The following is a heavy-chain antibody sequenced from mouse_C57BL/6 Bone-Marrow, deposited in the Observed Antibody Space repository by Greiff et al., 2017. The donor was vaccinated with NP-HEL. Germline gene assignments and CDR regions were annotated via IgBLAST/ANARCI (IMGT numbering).Heavy chain of an antibody. V-gene: IGHV1-20*01. Sequence: EVKVVESGPELVKPGDSVKISCKASGYSFTGYFMNWVMQSHGKSLEWIGRINPYNGDTFYNQKFKGKATLTVDKSSSTAHMELRSLTSEDSAVYYCARSGDYGYDGFAYWGQGTLVTVSA. CDR2: INPYNGDT. CDR1: GYSFTGYF. CDR3: ARSGDYGYDGFAY. J-gene: IGHJ3*01. D-gene: IGHD2-2*01.